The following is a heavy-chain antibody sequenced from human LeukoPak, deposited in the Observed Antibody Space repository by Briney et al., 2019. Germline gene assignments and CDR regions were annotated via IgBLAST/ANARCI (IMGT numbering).Heavy chain of an antibody. D-gene: IGHD3-22*01. CDR2: IYSGGST. V-gene: IGHV3-66*01. CDR3: ARDEYYYDSSGYYYYSY. J-gene: IGHJ4*02. CDR1: GFTFSDYY. Sequence: GGSLRLSCAASGFTFSDYYMSWIRQAPGKGLEWVSVIYSGGSTYYADSVKGRFTISRDNSKNTLYLQMNSLRAEDTAVYYCARDEYYYDSSGYYYYSYWGQGTLVTVSS.